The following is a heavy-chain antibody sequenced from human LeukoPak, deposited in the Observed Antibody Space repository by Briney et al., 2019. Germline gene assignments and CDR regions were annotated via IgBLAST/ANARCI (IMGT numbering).Heavy chain of an antibody. J-gene: IGHJ5*02. V-gene: IGHV1-24*01. D-gene: IGHD3-22*01. Sequence: ASVKVSCKASGGTFSSYAISWVRQAPGKGLEWMGGFDPEDGETIYAQKFQGRVTMTEDTSTDTAYMELSSLRSEDTAVYYCATDSRFDSSGYAPLDPWGQGTLVTVSS. CDR3: ATDSRFDSSGYAPLDP. CDR2: FDPEDGET. CDR1: GGTFSSYA.